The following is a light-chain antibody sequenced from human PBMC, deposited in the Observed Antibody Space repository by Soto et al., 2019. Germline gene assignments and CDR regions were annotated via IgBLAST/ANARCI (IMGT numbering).Light chain of an antibody. CDR3: QQRSNWPIT. CDR1: QSIRSF. V-gene: IGKV3-11*01. J-gene: IGKJ5*01. CDR2: DAS. Sequence: EIVLTQSPATLSLSPGERATLSCRASQSIRSFLAWYQQKPGQAPGLLIYDASNRATGITARFSGSGSGTDFTLTISSLAPEDFAVYYCQQRSNWPITFGPGTRLEIK.